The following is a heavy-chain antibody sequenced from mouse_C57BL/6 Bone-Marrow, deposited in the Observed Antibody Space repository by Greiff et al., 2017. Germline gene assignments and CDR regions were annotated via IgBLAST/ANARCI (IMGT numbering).Heavy chain of an antibody. V-gene: IGHV5-4*01. CDR2: ISDGGSYT. CDR1: GFTFSSYA. Sequence: EVQLVESGGGLVKPGGSLKLSCAASGFTFSSYAMSWVRQTPEKRLEWVATISDGGSYTYYPDNVKGRFTISRDNAKNNLYLQMSHLKSEDTAMYYCALITTVVANYAMDYWGQGTSVTVSS. CDR3: ALITTVVANYAMDY. J-gene: IGHJ4*01. D-gene: IGHD1-1*01.